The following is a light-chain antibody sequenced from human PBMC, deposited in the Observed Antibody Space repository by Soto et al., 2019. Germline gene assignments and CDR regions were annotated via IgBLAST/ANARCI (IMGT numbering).Light chain of an antibody. Sequence: QSVLTQPASVSGSPGQSITISCTGTTSDVGGYNYVSWHQQHPGKAPKLMIYDVINRPSGVSNRFSGSKSDNTASLTISWLQAEDEADYYCTSYTSSGTHVFGSGTKLTVL. CDR3: TSYTSSGTHV. J-gene: IGLJ1*01. V-gene: IGLV2-14*01. CDR1: TSDVGGYNY. CDR2: DVI.